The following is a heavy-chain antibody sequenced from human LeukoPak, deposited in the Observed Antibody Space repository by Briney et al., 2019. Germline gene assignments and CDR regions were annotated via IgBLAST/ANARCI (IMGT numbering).Heavy chain of an antibody. D-gene: IGHD3-10*01. CDR1: GGSISSGSYY. Sequence: SQTLSLTCTVSGGSISSGSYYWSWIRQPAGKGLEWIGRIYTSGSTNYNPSLKSRVTISVDTSKNQFSLKLSSVTAADTAVYYCARDKEGSYYGSGNSWFDPWGQGTLVTVSS. J-gene: IGHJ5*02. CDR2: IYTSGST. CDR3: ARDKEGSYYGSGNSWFDP. V-gene: IGHV4-61*02.